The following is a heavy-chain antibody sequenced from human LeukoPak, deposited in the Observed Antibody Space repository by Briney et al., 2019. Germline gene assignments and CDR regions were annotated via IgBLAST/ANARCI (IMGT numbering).Heavy chain of an antibody. D-gene: IGHD3-22*01. CDR2: THYSGT. Sequence: SETLSLTCTVSGGSISSYYWSWIRQPPGKGLEWIGYTHYSGTNYNPSLKSRVTISADTSKNQFSLKLSSVTAADTAVYYCARGISYYDSGAIDYWGQGTLVTVSS. V-gene: IGHV4-59*01. CDR3: ARGISYYDSGAIDY. CDR1: GGSISSYY. J-gene: IGHJ4*02.